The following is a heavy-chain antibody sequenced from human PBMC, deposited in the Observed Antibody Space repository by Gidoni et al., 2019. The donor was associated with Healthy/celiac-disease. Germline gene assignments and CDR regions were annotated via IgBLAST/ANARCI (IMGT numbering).Heavy chain of an antibody. J-gene: IGHJ6*04. CDR2: ISSSSSTI. CDR1: GFTFISYS. CDR3: ARQRLSTYYYYGMDV. V-gene: IGHV3-48*01. D-gene: IGHD2-21*02. Sequence: EVQLVESGGGLVQPGGSLRLSCAASGFTFISYSMNWVRQAPGKGLEWVSYISSSSSTIYYADSVKGRFTISRDNAKNSLYLQMNSLRAEDTAVYYCARQRLSTYYYYGMDVWGKGTTVTVSS.